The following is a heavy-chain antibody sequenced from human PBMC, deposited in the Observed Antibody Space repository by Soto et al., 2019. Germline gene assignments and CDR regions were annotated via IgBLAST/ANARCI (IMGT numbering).Heavy chain of an antibody. J-gene: IGHJ4*02. CDR3: AREMVRGVGSDY. CDR1: GYTFTSYG. V-gene: IGHV1-18*01. D-gene: IGHD3-10*01. CDR2: ISTYNGNT. Sequence: ASVKVSCKASGYTFTSYGISWVRQAPGQGLEWMGWISTYNGNTKYAQKLQGRVTMTTDTSTSTAYMELRSLRSDDAAVFYCAREMVRGVGSDYWGQGTLVTVSS.